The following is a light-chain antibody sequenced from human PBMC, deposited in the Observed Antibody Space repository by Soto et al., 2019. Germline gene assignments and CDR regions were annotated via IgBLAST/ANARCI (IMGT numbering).Light chain of an antibody. CDR2: NVN. CDR1: SSDVGNYNY. Sequence: QSALTQSASVSGSPGQPITISCTGTSSDVGNYNYVSWYQQHPGEVPKLIIFNVNNRPSGVSNRFSGSKSGNTASLTISGLQAEDEADYYCSSFTSSTTYVFGTGTKVTVL. J-gene: IGLJ1*01. CDR3: SSFTSSTTYV. V-gene: IGLV2-14*01.